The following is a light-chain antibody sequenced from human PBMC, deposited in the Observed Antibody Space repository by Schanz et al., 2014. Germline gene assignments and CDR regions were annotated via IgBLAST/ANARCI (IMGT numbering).Light chain of an antibody. CDR2: GAS. V-gene: IGKV3-20*01. CDR3: QQYNSPVT. J-gene: IGKJ5*01. CDR1: QSVSSSY. Sequence: EIVLTQSPGTLSLSPGERATLSCRASQSVSSSYLAWYQQKPGQAPRLLIYGASSRATGIPDRFSGSGSGTDFTLTISRLEPEDFAVYYCQQYNSPVTFGHLTRLEI.